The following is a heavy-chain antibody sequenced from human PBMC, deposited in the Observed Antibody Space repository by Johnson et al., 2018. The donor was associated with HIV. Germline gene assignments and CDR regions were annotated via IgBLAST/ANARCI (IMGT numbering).Heavy chain of an antibody. D-gene: IGHD5-24*01. CDR1: GFTFDDYA. CDR3: AKGSGGDGYNPSGAIDI. Sequence: VQLVESGGGLVQPGRSLRLSCAASGFTFDDYAMHWVRQAPGKGLEWVSGISWNSGSIGYADSVKGRFTISRDNSKNTLYLQMNSLRAEDTAVYYCAKGSGGDGYNPSGAIDIWGQGTMVTVSS. J-gene: IGHJ3*02. V-gene: IGHV3-9*01. CDR2: ISWNSGSI.